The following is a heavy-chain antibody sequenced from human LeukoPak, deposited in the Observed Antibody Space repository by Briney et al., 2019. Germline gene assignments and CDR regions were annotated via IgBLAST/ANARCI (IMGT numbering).Heavy chain of an antibody. CDR2: INPNSGGT. D-gene: IGHD6-19*01. J-gene: IGHJ4*02. V-gene: IGHV1-2*02. CDR1: GYTFTGYY. Sequence: ASVKVSCKASGYTFTGYYMHWVRPAPGQGLEWMGWINPNSGGTNYAQKFQGRVTMTRDTSISTAYMELSRLRSDDTAVYYCARPAGGSVAGPFDYWGQGTLVTVSS. CDR3: ARPAGGSVAGPFDY.